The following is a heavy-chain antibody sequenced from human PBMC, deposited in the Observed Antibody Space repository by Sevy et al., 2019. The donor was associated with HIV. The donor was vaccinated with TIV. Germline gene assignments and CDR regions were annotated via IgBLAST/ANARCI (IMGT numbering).Heavy chain of an antibody. Sequence: GGFLRLSCAASGFTFSDYYMSWIRQAPGKGLEWVSYISSSGSPKYYADSVKGRFTISRDNTKNSLYLQMNSLRAEDTAVYYCARRDEDLDYWGQGTLVTVSS. CDR2: ISSSGSPK. CDR1: GFTFSDYY. V-gene: IGHV3-11*01. CDR3: ARRDEDLDY. J-gene: IGHJ4*02.